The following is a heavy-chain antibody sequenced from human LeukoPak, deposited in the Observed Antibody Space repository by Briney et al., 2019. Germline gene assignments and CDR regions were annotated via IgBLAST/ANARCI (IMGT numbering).Heavy chain of an antibody. CDR1: GYTFTSYY. V-gene: IGHV1-46*03. J-gene: IGHJ4*02. D-gene: IGHD6-13*01. CDR3: ARSAGKFHKIDY. CDR2: INPSGGST. Sequence: ASVKVSCKAPGYTFTSYYMHWVRQAPGQGLEWMGIINPSGGSTSYAQKFQGRVTMTRDTSTSTVYMELSSLRSEDTAVYYCARSAGKFHKIDYWGQGTLVTVSS.